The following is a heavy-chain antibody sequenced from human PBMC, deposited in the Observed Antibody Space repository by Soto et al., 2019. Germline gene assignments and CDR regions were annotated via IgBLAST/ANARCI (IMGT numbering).Heavy chain of an antibody. CDR1: GFTFSSYS. CDR2: ISSSSSFI. Sequence: EVQLVESGGGLVKPGGSLRLSCAASGFTFSSYSMNWVRQAPGKGLEWVSSISSSSSFIYSADSVKGRFTISRDNAKNSRYLQMNSLGAEDTAMFCCARAYDILTGYSGFDYWGQGTLVTVSS. V-gene: IGHV3-21*01. CDR3: ARAYDILTGYSGFDY. D-gene: IGHD3-9*01. J-gene: IGHJ4*02.